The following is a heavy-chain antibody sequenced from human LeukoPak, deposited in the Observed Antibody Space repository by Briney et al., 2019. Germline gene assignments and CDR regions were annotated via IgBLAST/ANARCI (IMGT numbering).Heavy chain of an antibody. J-gene: IGHJ4*02. V-gene: IGHV3-21*01. CDR3: AREVYSSGSYDY. Sequence: GGSLRLSCAASGFTFSSYSMNWVRQAPGKGLEWVSSISSSSYIYYADSVKGRFTISRDNAKNSLYLQMNSLRAEDTAVYYCAREVYSSGSYDYWGQGTLVTVSS. CDR2: ISSSSYI. D-gene: IGHD3-22*01. CDR1: GFTFSSYS.